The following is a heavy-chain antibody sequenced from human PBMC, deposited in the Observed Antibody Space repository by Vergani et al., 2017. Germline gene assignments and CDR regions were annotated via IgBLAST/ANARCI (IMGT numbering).Heavy chain of an antibody. V-gene: IGHV4-59*01. Sequence: QVQLQESGPGLVKPSETLSLTCTVSGGSISSYYWSWIRQPPGKGLEWIGYIYYSGSTNYNPSLKSRVTISVDTSKNQFSLKLSSVTAADTAVYYCARTRDYNYYYGMDVWGQGTTVTVSS. CDR3: ARTRDYNYYYGMDV. CDR1: GGSISSYY. CDR2: IYYSGST. J-gene: IGHJ6*02.